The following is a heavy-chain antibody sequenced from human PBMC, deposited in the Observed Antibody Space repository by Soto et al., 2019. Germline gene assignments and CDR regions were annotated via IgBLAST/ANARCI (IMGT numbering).Heavy chain of an antibody. CDR3: AKCITALGPIDY. D-gene: IGHD6-6*01. CDR1: GFTFSSYA. J-gene: IGHJ4*02. Sequence: PGGSLRLSSAASGFTFSSYAVSWVRQAPGKGLEWVSVISGSDDSTYYADSVKGRFTISRDNSKNTLYLQMNSLRAEDTAVYYCAKCITALGPIDYWGQGTLVTVSS. V-gene: IGHV3-23*01. CDR2: ISGSDDST.